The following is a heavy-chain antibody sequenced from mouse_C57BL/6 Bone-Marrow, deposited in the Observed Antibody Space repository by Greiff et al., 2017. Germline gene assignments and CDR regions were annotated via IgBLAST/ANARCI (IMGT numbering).Heavy chain of an antibody. CDR2: ISSGGSYT. Sequence: EVKLQESGGDLVKPGGSLKLSCAASGFTFSSYGMSWVRQTPDKRLEWVATISSGGSYTYYPDSVKGRFTISRDNAKNTLYLQMSSLKSEDTAMYYCARGRGLDYAMDYWGQGTSVTVSS. J-gene: IGHJ4*01. V-gene: IGHV5-6*02. CDR1: GFTFSSYG. CDR3: ARGRGLDYAMDY.